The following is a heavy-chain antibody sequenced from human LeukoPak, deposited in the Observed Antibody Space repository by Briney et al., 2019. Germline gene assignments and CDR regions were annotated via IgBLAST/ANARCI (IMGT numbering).Heavy chain of an antibody. CDR1: GGSISSYY. V-gene: IGHV4-59*01. CDR3: ARASIYCSGGTCYTAGDDC. Sequence: SETLSLTCTVSGGSISSYYWSWIRQPPGKGLEWIGYISYSGNTNYNPSLKSRVTISVDTSRNQFSLKLSSVTAADTAVYYCARASIYCSGGTCYTAGDDCWGQGTLVTVSS. J-gene: IGHJ4*02. D-gene: IGHD2-15*01. CDR2: ISYSGNT.